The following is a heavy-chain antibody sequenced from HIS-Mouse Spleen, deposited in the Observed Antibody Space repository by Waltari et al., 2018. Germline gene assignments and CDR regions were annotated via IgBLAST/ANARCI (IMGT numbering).Heavy chain of an antibody. J-gene: IGHJ5*02. D-gene: IGHD6-13*01. CDR3: AREWGSSSWYNWFDP. CDR1: GFTFSRYA. V-gene: IGHV3-30*04. CDR2: ISYDGSNK. Sequence: QVQLVESGGGVVQPGRSLRLSCAASGFTFSRYAMHWLSRAPGKVLEWVAVISYDGSNKYYADSVKGRFTISRDNSKNTLYLQMNSLRAEDTAVYYCAREWGSSSWYNWFDPWGQGTLVTVSS.